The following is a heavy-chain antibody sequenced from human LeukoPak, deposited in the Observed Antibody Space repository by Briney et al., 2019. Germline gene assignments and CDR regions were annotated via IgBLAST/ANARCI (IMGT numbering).Heavy chain of an antibody. CDR1: GGTFSIYT. Sequence: SVKVSCKASGGTFSIYTISWVRQAPGQGLEWMGRIIPILGIANYARKFQGRVTITADKSTSTAYMELSSLRSEDTAVYYCARGVGATSHWFDPWGQGTLVTVSS. D-gene: IGHD1-26*01. CDR3: ARGVGATSHWFDP. CDR2: IIPILGIA. V-gene: IGHV1-69*02. J-gene: IGHJ5*02.